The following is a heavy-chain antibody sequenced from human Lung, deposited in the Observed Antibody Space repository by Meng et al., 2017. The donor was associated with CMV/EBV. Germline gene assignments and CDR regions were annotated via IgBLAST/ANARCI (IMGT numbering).Heavy chain of an antibody. CDR1: GFTFSSYA. Sequence: GGSLRLXCAASGFTFSSYAMTWVRQAPGKGLEWVSSISGSGGSTYSADSVQGRFTISRDNSKNTLYLQMSALRDEDTALYYCARGGPVAGKNWFDRWGQGXLVTVSS. CDR2: ISGSGGST. CDR3: ARGGPVAGKNWFDR. J-gene: IGHJ5*02. V-gene: IGHV3-23*01. D-gene: IGHD6-19*01.